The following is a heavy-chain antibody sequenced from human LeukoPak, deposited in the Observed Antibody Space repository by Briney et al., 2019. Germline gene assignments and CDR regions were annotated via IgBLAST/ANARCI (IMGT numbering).Heavy chain of an antibody. CDR3: ARRRYYDSSGYYFGAFDI. V-gene: IGHV3-21*04. CDR1: GFTFSSYS. J-gene: IGHJ3*02. CDR2: ISSSSSYI. D-gene: IGHD3-22*01. Sequence: GGSLRLSCAASGFTFSSYSMNWVRQAPGKGLEWVSSISSSSSYIYYADSVKGRFTISRDNAKNSLYLQMNSLRAEDTAVYYCARRRYYDSSGYYFGAFDIWGQGTMVTVSS.